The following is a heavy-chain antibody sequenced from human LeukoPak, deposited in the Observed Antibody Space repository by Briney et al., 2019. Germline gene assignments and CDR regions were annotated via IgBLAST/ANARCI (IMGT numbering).Heavy chain of an antibody. CDR3: ARADRLMVRGQSADCFDY. D-gene: IGHD3-10*01. J-gene: IGHJ4*02. Sequence: ASVKVSCKASGYTFTGYYMHWVRQAPGQGLEWMGWINPNSGGTNYAQKFQGRVTMTRDTSISTAYMELSRLRSDDTAVYYCARADRLMVRGQSADCFDYWGQGTLVTVSS. CDR1: GYTFTGYY. V-gene: IGHV1-2*02. CDR2: INPNSGGT.